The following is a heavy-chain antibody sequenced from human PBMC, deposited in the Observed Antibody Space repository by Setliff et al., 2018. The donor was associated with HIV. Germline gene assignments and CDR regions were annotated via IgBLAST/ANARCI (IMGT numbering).Heavy chain of an antibody. CDR2: IYYSGST. V-gene: IGHV4-31*03. D-gene: IGHD3-10*01. J-gene: IGHJ4*02. CDR1: GGSINPGGYY. CDR3: ARVIHSGSFPFEC. Sequence: SETLSLTCNVSGGSINPGGYYWSWIRQHPGKGLEWIGYIYYSGSTYYNPSLKSRATISVDTSKTQFSLNLTSVTAADTAIYYCARVIHSGSFPFECWGQGALVTVSS.